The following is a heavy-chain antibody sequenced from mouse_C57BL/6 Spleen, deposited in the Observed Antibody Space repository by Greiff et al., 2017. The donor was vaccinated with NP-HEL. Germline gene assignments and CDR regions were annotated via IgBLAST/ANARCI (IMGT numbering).Heavy chain of an antibody. CDR2: INPGSGGT. CDR1: GYAFTNYL. J-gene: IGHJ4*01. CDR3: AREGFLYAMDY. Sequence: QVQLKQSGAELVRPGTSVKVSCKASGYAFTNYLIEWVKQRPGQGLEWIGVINPGSGGTNYNEKFKGKATLTADKSSSTAYMQLSSLTSEDSAVYFCAREGFLYAMDYWGQGTSVTVSS. V-gene: IGHV1-54*01.